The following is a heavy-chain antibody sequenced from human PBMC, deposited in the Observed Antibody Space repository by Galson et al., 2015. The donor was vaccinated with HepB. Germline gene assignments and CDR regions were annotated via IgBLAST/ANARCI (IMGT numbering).Heavy chain of an antibody. CDR2: IYHSGST. V-gene: IGHV4-4*02. Sequence: ETLSLTCAVSGGSISSSNWWSWVRQPPGKGLEWIGEIYHSGSTNYNPSLKSRVTISVDKSKNQFSLKLSSVTAADTAVYYCARPYSSSWYWGGAFDIWGQGTMVTVSS. CDR3: ARPYSSSWYWGGAFDI. CDR1: GGSISSSNW. D-gene: IGHD6-13*01. J-gene: IGHJ3*02.